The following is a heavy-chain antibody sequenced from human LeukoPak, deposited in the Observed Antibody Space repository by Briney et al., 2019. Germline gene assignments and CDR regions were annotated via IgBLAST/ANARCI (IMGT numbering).Heavy chain of an antibody. J-gene: IGHJ4*02. Sequence: ASVKVSCKASGYTFTSYGISWVRQAPGQGLEWMGWISAYNGNTNYAQKLQGRVTITTDTSTSTAYMELRSLRSDDTAVYYCARVSGITIVRGAIGRWGQGTLVTVSS. CDR3: ARVSGITIVRGAIGR. CDR2: ISAYNGNT. V-gene: IGHV1-18*01. CDR1: GYTFTSYG. D-gene: IGHD3-10*01.